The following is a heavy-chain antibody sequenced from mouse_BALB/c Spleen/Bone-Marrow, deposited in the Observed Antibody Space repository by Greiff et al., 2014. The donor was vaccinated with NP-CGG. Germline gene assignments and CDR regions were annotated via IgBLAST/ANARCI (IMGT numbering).Heavy chain of an antibody. D-gene: IGHD1-1*01. CDR2: INPYNDGT. Sequence: VQLKESGPELVKPGASVKMSCKASGYTFTSYVMHWVKQKPGQGLEWIGYINPYNDGTKYNAKFKGKATLTSDKSSSTAYMELSSLTSEDSAVYYCARTYYYGSNLFAYWGQGTLVTVSA. CDR1: GYTFTSYV. CDR3: ARTYYYGSNLFAY. V-gene: IGHV1-14*01. J-gene: IGHJ3*01.